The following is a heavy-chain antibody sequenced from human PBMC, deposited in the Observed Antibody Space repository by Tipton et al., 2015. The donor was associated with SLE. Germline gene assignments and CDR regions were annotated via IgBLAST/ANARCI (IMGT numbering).Heavy chain of an antibody. CDR2: MHPRGTT. CDR3: ARALADWNGGVRFDP. CDR1: GGSISGYY. Sequence: TLSLTCSASGGSISGYYWSWIRRSAGKGLEWIGHMHPRGTTKYNPSLQSRVTMSVDTSKNQFSLKVNSVTAADTAKYYCARALADWNGGVRFDPWGQRILVTVSS. J-gene: IGHJ5*02. V-gene: IGHV4-4*07. D-gene: IGHD1-1*01.